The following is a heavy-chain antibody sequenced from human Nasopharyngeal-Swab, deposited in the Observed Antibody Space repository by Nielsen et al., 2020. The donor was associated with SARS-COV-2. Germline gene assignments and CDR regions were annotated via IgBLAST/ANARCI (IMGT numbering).Heavy chain of an antibody. J-gene: IGHJ4*02. CDR3: TRDTPAMFAY. CDR1: GFTFSSYW. Sequence: GGSLRLSCAASGFTFSSYWMNWVRQAPGKGLEWVSAISSTGDYIHYAASVKGRFTISRDNAKNSVYLQMNSLRAEDTALYYCTRDTPAMFAYWGQGTLVSVSS. V-gene: IGHV3-21*01. CDR2: ISSTGDYI.